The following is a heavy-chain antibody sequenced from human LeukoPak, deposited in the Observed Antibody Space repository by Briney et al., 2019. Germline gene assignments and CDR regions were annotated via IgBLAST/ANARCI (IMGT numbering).Heavy chain of an antibody. J-gene: IGHJ4*02. CDR2: FEPEDGET. CDR1: GYTLTELS. V-gene: IGHV1-24*01. Sequence: AASVKVSCKVSGYTLTELSMHWVRQAPGKGLEWMGGFEPEDGETIYAQKFQGRVTMTEDTSTDTAYMELSSLRSEDTAVYYCATDGTWGSPFDYWGQGTLVTVSS. CDR3: ATDGTWGSPFDY. D-gene: IGHD3-16*01.